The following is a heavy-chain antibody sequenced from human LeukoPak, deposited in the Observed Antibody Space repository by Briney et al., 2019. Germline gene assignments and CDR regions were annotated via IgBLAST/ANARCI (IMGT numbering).Heavy chain of an antibody. J-gene: IGHJ4*02. V-gene: IGHV3-33*01. D-gene: IGHD4-17*01. CDR1: GFPFSTYA. CDR3: ARDRLTTVTTFHFDY. Sequence: GGSLRLSFAASGFPFSTYAMHWVRQAPGKGLEWVAVIWSDSTNKYYADSVRGRFTISRDNSKNTLYLQMSSLRAEDTAMYYCARDRLTTVTTFHFDYWGQGTLVTVSS. CDR2: IWSDSTNK.